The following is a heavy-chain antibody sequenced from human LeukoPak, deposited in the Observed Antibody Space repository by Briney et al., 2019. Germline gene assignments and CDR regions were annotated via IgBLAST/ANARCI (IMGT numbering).Heavy chain of an antibody. V-gene: IGHV3-7*01. CDR2: IKQDGSEK. D-gene: IGHD1-26*01. J-gene: IGHJ4*02. CDR3: ARDKVVGPTIFDY. CDR1: GGSISSSSYY. Sequence: ETLSLTCTVSGGSISSSSYYWGWVRQAPGKGLEWVANIKQDGSEKYYVDSVKGRFIIPRDNAENSLYLQMNSLRAEDTAVYYCARDKVVGPTIFDYWGQGTLVTVSS.